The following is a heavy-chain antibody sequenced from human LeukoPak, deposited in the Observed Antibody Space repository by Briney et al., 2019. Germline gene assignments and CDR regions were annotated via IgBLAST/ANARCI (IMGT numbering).Heavy chain of an antibody. J-gene: IGHJ3*02. CDR2: INWNGGST. Sequence: GGSLRLSCAASGFTFVDYGMSWVRQAPGKGLEGVSVINWNGGSTGYADSVKGRFTISRDNAKNYLYLQMNSLRAEDTALYYCARRSYYYDSSGLPRGAFDIWGQGTMVTVSS. V-gene: IGHV3-20*04. CDR1: GFTFVDYG. D-gene: IGHD3-22*01. CDR3: ARRSYYYDSSGLPRGAFDI.